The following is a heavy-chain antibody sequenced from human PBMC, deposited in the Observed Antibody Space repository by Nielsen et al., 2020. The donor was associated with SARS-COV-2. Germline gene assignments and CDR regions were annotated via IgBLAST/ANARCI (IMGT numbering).Heavy chain of an antibody. V-gene: IGHV3-7*03. CDR1: GFTFSSYW. D-gene: IGHD1-1*01. Sequence: GESLKISCAASGFTFSSYWMSWVRQAPGKGLEWVANIKQDGSEKYYVDSVKGRFTISRDNAKNSLYLQMNSLRAEDTAVYYCARDSHDWTYYYYYMDVWGKGTTVTVSS. CDR2: IKQDGSEK. CDR3: ARDSHDWTYYYYYMDV. J-gene: IGHJ6*03.